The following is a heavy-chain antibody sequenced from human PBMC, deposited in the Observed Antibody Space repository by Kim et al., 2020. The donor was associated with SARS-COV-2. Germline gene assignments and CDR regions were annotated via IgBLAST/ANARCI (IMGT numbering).Heavy chain of an antibody. CDR1: GFTFSSSS. V-gene: IGHV3-48*02. Sequence: GGSLRLSCAASGFTFSSSSMNWVRQAPGKGLEWVSYISSSRTIYYAESVKGRFTISRDNAKNSLYLQMNSLRDEDTAVYYCASELQWLGSFVGMDVWGQG. D-gene: IGHD6-19*01. CDR3: ASELQWLGSFVGMDV. J-gene: IGHJ6*02. CDR2: ISSSRTI.